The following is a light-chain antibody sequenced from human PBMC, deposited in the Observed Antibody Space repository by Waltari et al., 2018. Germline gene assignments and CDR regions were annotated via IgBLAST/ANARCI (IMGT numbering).Light chain of an antibody. Sequence: QSALTQPASMSGSPGQSITIPCTGTSTDLGTYTVVSWYQHHPGKAPKLIIYEVRKRPSGISDRFSGSMSGSTASLTISRLQAEDEAEYYCCSFAGNSYVFGTGTKVTVL. CDR2: EVR. CDR3: CSFAGNSYV. CDR1: STDLGTYTV. V-gene: IGLV2-23*02. J-gene: IGLJ1*01.